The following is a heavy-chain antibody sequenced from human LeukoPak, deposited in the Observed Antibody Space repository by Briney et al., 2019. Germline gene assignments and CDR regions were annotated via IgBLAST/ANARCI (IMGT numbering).Heavy chain of an antibody. J-gene: IGHJ4*02. CDR3: ARRWGSGSFDY. CDR1: GGSFSGYY. D-gene: IGHD3-10*01. V-gene: IGHV4-34*01. Sequence: SETLSLTCAVYGGSFSGYYWSWIRQPPGKGLEWIGEINHSGSTNYNPSLKSRVTISVDTSKNQFSLKLSSVTAADTAVYYCARRWGSGSFDYWGQGTLVTVSS. CDR2: INHSGST.